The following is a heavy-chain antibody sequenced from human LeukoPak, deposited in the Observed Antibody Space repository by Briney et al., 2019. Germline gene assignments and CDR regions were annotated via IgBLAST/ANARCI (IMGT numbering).Heavy chain of an antibody. J-gene: IGHJ4*02. CDR2: ISAYNGNT. Sequence: ASVKVSCKASGYTFTSYGISWLRQAPGQGLEWMGWISAYNGNTNYAQKLQGRVTMTTDTSTSTAYMELRSLRSDDTAVYYCARVITGAYCGGDCYIVDYWGQGTLVTVSS. D-gene: IGHD2-21*01. CDR3: ARVITGAYCGGDCYIVDY. V-gene: IGHV1-18*01. CDR1: GYTFTSYG.